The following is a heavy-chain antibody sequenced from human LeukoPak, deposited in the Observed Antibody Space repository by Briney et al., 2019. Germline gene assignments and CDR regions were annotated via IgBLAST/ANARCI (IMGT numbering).Heavy chain of an antibody. J-gene: IGHJ4*02. CDR3: ARGNYDYVWGGIDY. Sequence: PSETLSLTCTVSGGSISSYYWSWIRQPPGKGLEWIGSIYYSGSTYYNPSLKSRVTISVDTSKNQFSLKLSSVTAADTAVYYCARGNYDYVWGGIDYWGQGTLVTVSS. CDR1: GGSISSYY. CDR2: IYYSGST. V-gene: IGHV4-59*05. D-gene: IGHD3-16*01.